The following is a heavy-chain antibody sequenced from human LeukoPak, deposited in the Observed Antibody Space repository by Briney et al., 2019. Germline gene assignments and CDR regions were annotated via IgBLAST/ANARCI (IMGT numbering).Heavy chain of an antibody. V-gene: IGHV1-2*02. CDR3: ARTSPSVSSHVDY. Sequence: ASVKVSCKASGYTFSGYYMHWVRQVPGQGLEWMGWINPNSGVTNYAQKLQGRVTMTTDTSTRTAYMELRSLRSDDTAVYYCARTSPSVSSHVDYWGQGTLVTVSS. D-gene: IGHD6-6*01. J-gene: IGHJ4*02. CDR2: INPNSGVT. CDR1: GYTFSGYY.